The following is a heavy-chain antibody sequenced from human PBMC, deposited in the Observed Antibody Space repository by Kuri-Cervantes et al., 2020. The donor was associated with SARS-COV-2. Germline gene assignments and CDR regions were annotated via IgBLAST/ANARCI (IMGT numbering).Heavy chain of an antibody. D-gene: IGHD3-22*01. V-gene: IGHV4-34*01. CDR3: ARFLGSFPYYYDSSSYYGEGAFDI. J-gene: IGHJ3*02. CDR2: INHSGST. CDR1: GGSFSGYY. Sequence: WESLRLSCAVDGGSFSGYYWSWIRQPPGKGLERIGEINHSGSTNYNPSLKSRVTISVDTSKNQFSLKLSSVTAADTAVYYCARFLGSFPYYYDSSSYYGEGAFDILGQGTMVTVSS.